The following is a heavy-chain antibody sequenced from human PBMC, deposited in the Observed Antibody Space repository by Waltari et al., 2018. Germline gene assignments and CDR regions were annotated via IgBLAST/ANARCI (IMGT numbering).Heavy chain of an antibody. Sequence: QVQLQESGPGLVKPSGTLSLACAVSGGSISTTNCCSWVRQSPGKGLEWVSYISSSGSTIYYADSVKGRFTISRDNAKNSLYLQMNSLRAEDTAVYYCARDYGEFFDYWGQGTLVTVSS. V-gene: IGHV3-11*01. J-gene: IGHJ4*02. CDR2: ISSSGSTI. D-gene: IGHD4-17*01. CDR1: GGSISTT. CDR3: ARDYGEFFDY.